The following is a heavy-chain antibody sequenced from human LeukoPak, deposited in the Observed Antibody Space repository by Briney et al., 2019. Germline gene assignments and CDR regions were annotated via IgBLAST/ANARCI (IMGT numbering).Heavy chain of an antibody. J-gene: IGHJ4*02. D-gene: IGHD3-10*01. CDR2: ISGYNDNA. CDR1: GYTFTSYG. CDR3: AVIMVRGGYYFDY. V-gene: IGHV1-18*01. Sequence: ASVKVSCKASGYTFTSYGISWVRQAPGQGLEWMGWISGYNDNANYAQNLQGRVTITRDMSTSTAYMELSSLRSEDTAVYYCAVIMVRGGYYFDYWGQGTLVTVSS.